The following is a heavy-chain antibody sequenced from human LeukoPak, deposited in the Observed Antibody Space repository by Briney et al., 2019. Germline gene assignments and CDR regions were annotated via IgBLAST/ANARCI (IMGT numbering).Heavy chain of an antibody. CDR3: ARDLRGSSSWLDYYYYMDV. CDR1: GYTFTSYY. D-gene: IGHD6-13*01. J-gene: IGHJ6*03. Sequence: ASVKVSCKASGYTFTSYYMHWVRQAPGQGLEWMGIINPSGGSTSYAQKFQGRVTMTRDMSTSTVYMELSSLRSEDTAVYYCARDLRGSSSWLDYYYYMDVWGKGTTVTVSS. V-gene: IGHV1-46*01. CDR2: INPSGGST.